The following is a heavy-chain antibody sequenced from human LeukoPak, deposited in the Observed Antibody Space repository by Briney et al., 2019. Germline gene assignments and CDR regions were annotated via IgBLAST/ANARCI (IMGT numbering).Heavy chain of an antibody. D-gene: IGHD6-19*01. CDR2: MSHDGSNK. CDR1: GFTFSSYA. Sequence: SGGSLRLSCAASGFTFSSYAMHWVRQAPGKGLEWVAVMSHDGSNKYYGDSVKGRFTISRDNSKNTLYLQMNSLRAEDTAVFYCAKLDSSGWSRPFDYWGQGSLVTVS. CDR3: AKLDSSGWSRPFDY. J-gene: IGHJ4*02. V-gene: IGHV3-30*18.